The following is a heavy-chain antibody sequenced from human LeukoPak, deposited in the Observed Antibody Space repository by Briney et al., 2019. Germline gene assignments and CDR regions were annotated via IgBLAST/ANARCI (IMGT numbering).Heavy chain of an antibody. CDR3: ARSRPYGMDV. Sequence: PSETLSLTCTVYGGSFSGYYWSWIRQPPGKGLEWIGEINHSGSTNYNPSLKSRVTISVDTSKNQFSLKLSSVTAADTAVYYCARSRPYGMDVWGQGTTVTVSS. CDR2: INHSGST. V-gene: IGHV4-34*01. CDR1: GGSFSGYY. J-gene: IGHJ6*02. D-gene: IGHD6-13*01.